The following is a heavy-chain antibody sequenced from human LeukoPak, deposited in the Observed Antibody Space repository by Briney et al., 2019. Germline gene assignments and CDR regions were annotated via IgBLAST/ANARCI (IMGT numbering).Heavy chain of an antibody. J-gene: IGHJ4*02. D-gene: IGHD3-22*01. V-gene: IGHV3-49*04. CDR2: IRSKAYGGTT. Sequence: SGGSLRLSCTASGFTFGDYAMSWVRQAPGKGLEWVGFIRSKAYGGTTEYAASVKGRFTISRDDSKSIAYLQMNSLKTEDTAVYHCTSLGPYYYDSSGYWRFDYWGQGTLVTVSS. CDR3: TSLGPYYYDSSGYWRFDY. CDR1: GFTFGDYA.